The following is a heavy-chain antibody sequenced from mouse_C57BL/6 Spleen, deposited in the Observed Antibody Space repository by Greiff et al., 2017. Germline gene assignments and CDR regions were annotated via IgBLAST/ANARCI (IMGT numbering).Heavy chain of an antibody. CDR2: INPSSGYT. CDR3: ARSPYDYDEAWFAY. Sequence: QVQLKQSGAELARPGASVKMSCKASGYTFTSYTMHWVKQRPGQGLEWIGYINPSSGYTKYNQKFKDKATLTADKSSSTAYMQLSSLSSEDSAVYYCARSPYDYDEAWFAYWGQGTLVTVSA. J-gene: IGHJ3*01. D-gene: IGHD2-4*01. CDR1: GYTFTSYT. V-gene: IGHV1-4*01.